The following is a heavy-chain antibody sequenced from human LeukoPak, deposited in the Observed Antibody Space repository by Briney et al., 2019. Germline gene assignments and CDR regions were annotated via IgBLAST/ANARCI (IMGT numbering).Heavy chain of an antibody. J-gene: IGHJ3*02. CDR2: IYSGGST. Sequence: PGGSLRLSCAASGFTVSSNYMSWVRQAPGEGLEWGSVIYSGGSTYYADSVKGRFPISRDNSKNTLYLQMNSLRAEDTAVYYCARASYSSSWSDAFDIWRQGTMVTVSS. CDR1: GFTVSSNY. V-gene: IGHV3-53*01. D-gene: IGHD6-13*01. CDR3: ARASYSSSWSDAFDI.